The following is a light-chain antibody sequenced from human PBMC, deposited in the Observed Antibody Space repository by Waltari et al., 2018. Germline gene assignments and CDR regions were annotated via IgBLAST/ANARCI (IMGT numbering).Light chain of an antibody. V-gene: IGKV3-15*01. Sequence: EVVMTQSPATLSVSPGERATLSCRASQSVSNNLAWYQQKPGQAPRHRIYGASTRATGIPARFSGSGSGTEFTLTISSLQPEDFAVYYCQQYNNWPPVTFGQGTKLEIK. J-gene: IGKJ2*01. CDR2: GAS. CDR1: QSVSNN. CDR3: QQYNNWPPVT.